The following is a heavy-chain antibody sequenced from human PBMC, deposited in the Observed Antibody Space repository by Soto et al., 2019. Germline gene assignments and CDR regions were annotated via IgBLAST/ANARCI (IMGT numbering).Heavy chain of an antibody. Sequence: GGSLRLSCAASGFTVSSNYMSWVRQAPGKGLEWVSVIYSGGSTYYADSVKGRFTISRDNSKNTLYLQMNSLRAEDTGVYYCARDVRYFDWLVAGYFDYWGQGTLVTVSS. J-gene: IGHJ4*02. V-gene: IGHV3-66*01. CDR3: ARDVRYFDWLVAGYFDY. CDR2: IYSGGST. CDR1: GFTVSSNY. D-gene: IGHD3-9*01.